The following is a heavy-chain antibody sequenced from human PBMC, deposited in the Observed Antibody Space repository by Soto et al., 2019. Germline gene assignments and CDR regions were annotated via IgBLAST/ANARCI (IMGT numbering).Heavy chain of an antibody. J-gene: IGHJ4*02. CDR1: GGSISNYY. CDR2: IYSSGTT. D-gene: IGHD3-10*01. V-gene: IGHV4-59*08. Sequence: SETLSLTCTVSGGSISNYYWSWIRQPPGKGLEWIGYIYSSGTTSYNPSLRSRVTISVDTSKNQFSLRLSSVTAADTAVYYCARHTHRGAGSYFDYWGQRILVTVSS. CDR3: ARHTHRGAGSYFDY.